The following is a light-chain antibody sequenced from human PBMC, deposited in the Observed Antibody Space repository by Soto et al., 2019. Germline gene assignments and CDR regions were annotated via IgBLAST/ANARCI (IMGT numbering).Light chain of an antibody. J-gene: IGKJ4*01. CDR1: QSIGTY. CDR2: DAS. Sequence: EIVLTQSPATLSLSPGERATLSCRASQSIGTYLAWYQQRPGQAPRLLIYDASNWATGIPARFSGSGSGTDFTLTINSLEPEDFAVYYCQQRSSWPLTFGGGTTVDIK. CDR3: QQRSSWPLT. V-gene: IGKV3-11*01.